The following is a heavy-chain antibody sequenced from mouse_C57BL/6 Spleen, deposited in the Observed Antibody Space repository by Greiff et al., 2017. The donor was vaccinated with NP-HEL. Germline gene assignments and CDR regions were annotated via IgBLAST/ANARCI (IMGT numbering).Heavy chain of an antibody. Sequence: QVQLKQSGAELVKPGASVKISCKASGYAFSSYWMNWVKQRPGKGLEWIGQIYPGDGDTNYNGKFKGKATLTADKSSSTAYMQLSSLTSEDSAVYFCASYYGSREPRYFDYWGQGTTLTVSS. J-gene: IGHJ2*01. D-gene: IGHD1-1*01. CDR2: IYPGDGDT. CDR3: ASYYGSREPRYFDY. V-gene: IGHV1-80*01. CDR1: GYAFSSYW.